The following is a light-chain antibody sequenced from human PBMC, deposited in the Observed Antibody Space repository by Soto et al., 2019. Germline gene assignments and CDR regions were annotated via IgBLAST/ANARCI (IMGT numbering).Light chain of an antibody. CDR3: QQYNSWPPFT. Sequence: EIVMTQSPATLSVSPGERVTLSCRASQSVSSSFAWYQQKPGQAPRLLIYGASTRATGIPARFSGSGSGTEFTLTISSLQSEDFAVYYCQQYNSWPPFTFGPGTKVDIK. CDR1: QSVSSS. CDR2: GAS. J-gene: IGKJ3*01. V-gene: IGKV3-15*01.